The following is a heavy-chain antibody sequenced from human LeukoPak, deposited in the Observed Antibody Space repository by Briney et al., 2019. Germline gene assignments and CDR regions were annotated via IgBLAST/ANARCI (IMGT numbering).Heavy chain of an antibody. Sequence: GGSLRLACVASGLTVSNHWMSWVRQAPGKGLEWVANIKQERGQEYYVDSVKGRFTISKDSAKNSLYLQMNSLRVEDTAMYYCASLDTAKQPLANHWGQGTLVTVSS. V-gene: IGHV3-7*03. CDR2: IKQERGQE. CDR1: GLTVSNHW. CDR3: ASLDTAKQPLANH. J-gene: IGHJ5*02. D-gene: IGHD5-18*01.